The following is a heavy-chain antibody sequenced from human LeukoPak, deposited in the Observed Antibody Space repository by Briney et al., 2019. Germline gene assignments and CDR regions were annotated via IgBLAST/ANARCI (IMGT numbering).Heavy chain of an antibody. J-gene: IGHJ3*02. CDR1: GGSISSGGYY. CDR2: INHSGST. V-gene: IGHV4-39*07. D-gene: IGHD5-18*01. CDR3: ARVSRRGYSYVGHAFDI. Sequence: SETLSLTCTVSGGSISSGGYYWSWIRQPPGKGLEWIGEINHSGSTNYNPSLKSRVTISVDTSKNQFSLKLSSVTAADTAVYYCARVSRRGYSYVGHAFDIWGQGTMVTVSS.